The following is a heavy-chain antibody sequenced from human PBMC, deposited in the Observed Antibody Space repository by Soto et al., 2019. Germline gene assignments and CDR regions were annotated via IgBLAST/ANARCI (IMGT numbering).Heavy chain of an antibody. CDR3: VRVVAITGYPDN. Sequence: QVQLVQSGAEVRQPASSVKVSCKTSGGTFSSYAISWVRQAPGQGLEWMGGIVPIVDTSTYAQKFQGRVTITADESTSTVYMALSSLRSADTAVYYCVRVVAITGYPDNWGQGTLVTVSS. CDR1: GGTFSSYA. V-gene: IGHV1-69*12. D-gene: IGHD5-12*01. J-gene: IGHJ4*02. CDR2: IVPIVDTS.